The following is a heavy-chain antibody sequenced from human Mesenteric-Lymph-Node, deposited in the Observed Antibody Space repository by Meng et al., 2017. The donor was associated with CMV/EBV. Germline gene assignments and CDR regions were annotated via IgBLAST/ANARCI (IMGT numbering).Heavy chain of an antibody. CDR1: GYTFTSYD. CDR3: ARNTGEIQFPLEFYHFDY. CDR2: MNPNSGNT. Sequence: ASVMVSCKASGYTFTSYDINWVRQATGQGLEWMGWMNPNSGNTGYAQKFQGRVTITRNTSISTAYMELSSLRSEDTAVYYCARNTGEIQFPLEFYHFDYWGQGTLVTVSS. D-gene: IGHD3-3*01. V-gene: IGHV1-8*03. J-gene: IGHJ4*02.